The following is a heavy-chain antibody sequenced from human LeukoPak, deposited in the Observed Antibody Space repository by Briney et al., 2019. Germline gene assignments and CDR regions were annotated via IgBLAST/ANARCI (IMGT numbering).Heavy chain of an antibody. CDR1: GFTFSSYS. D-gene: IGHD5-18*01. Sequence: GGSLRLSCAASGFTFSSYSMSWVRQAPGKGLEWVSIISDSGANTYYADSVRGLFTISRDNSKNTLYLQMNSLRAEDTAVYYCAREDTFAPFSYWGQGTLVTVSS. V-gene: IGHV3-23*01. J-gene: IGHJ4*02. CDR2: ISDSGANT. CDR3: AREDTFAPFSY.